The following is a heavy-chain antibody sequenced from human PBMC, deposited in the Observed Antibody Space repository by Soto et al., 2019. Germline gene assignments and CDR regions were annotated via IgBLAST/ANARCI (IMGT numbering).Heavy chain of an antibody. V-gene: IGHV4-30-2*01. Sequence: SETLSLTCTVSGASIGSGGYSWSWVRQPPGKGLEWIGCFYPNGSTYYNPSLGGRVTLLADRPNNQISLRLTSVTAADTAVYYCARGREIRLRFLEWSQTNKDYYYGLDVWGQGTTVTVSS. CDR2: FYPNGST. CDR3: ARGREIRLRFLEWSQTNKDYYYGLDV. J-gene: IGHJ6*02. CDR1: GASIGSGGYS. D-gene: IGHD3-3*01.